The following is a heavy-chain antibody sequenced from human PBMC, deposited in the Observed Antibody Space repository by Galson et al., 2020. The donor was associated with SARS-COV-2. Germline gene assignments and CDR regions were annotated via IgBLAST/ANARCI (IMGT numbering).Heavy chain of an antibody. Sequence: ETSETLSLTCTVSGGSISSGDYYWSWIRQPPGKGLRGIGSTNYIGSTSSNRSLKSRVTIPVETSKNQFSLKLSPVTAADTAVYYCARDRVVGATLDYWGQGTLVTVSS. V-gene: IGHV4-30-4*01. CDR1: GGSISSGDYY. CDR2: TNYIGST. CDR3: ARDRVVGATLDY. D-gene: IGHD1-26*01. J-gene: IGHJ4*02.